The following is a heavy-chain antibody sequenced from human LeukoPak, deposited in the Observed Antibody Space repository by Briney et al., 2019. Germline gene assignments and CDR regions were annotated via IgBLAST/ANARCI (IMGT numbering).Heavy chain of an antibody. CDR3: ARSVAGAFDI. D-gene: IGHD6-19*01. J-gene: IGHJ3*02. V-gene: IGHV5-51*01. CDR1: XXXXXXXX. Sequence: GESLKISCKGXXXXXXXXXXXXXXXXPXXXXEXXGIXYXGDSXTSXSPSXXGQVTISADKSISTAYLQWSSLKASDTAMYYCARSVAGAFDIWGQGTMVTVSS. CDR2: XYXGDSXT.